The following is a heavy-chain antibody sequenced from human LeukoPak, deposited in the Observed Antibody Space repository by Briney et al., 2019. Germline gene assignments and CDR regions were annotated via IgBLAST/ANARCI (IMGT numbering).Heavy chain of an antibody. CDR1: GFTFSSYS. CDR2: ISSSSSYI. CDR3: ARDIREQLPTCYFDY. V-gene: IGHV3-21*01. J-gene: IGHJ4*02. Sequence: TGGSLRLSCAASGFTFSSYSMNWVSQAPGKGLEWVSSISSSSSYIYYADSVKGRFTISRDNAKNSLYLQMNSLRAEDTAVYYCARDIREQLPTCYFDYWGQGTLVTVSS. D-gene: IGHD6-13*01.